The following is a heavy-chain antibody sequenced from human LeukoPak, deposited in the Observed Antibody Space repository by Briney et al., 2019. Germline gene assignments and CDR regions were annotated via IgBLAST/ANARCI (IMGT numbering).Heavy chain of an antibody. CDR3: AISIGYSYGYYYYYYMDV. CDR1: GYTFTGYY. Sequence: ASVKVSCKASGYTFTGYYMHWVRQAPGQGLEWMGWINPNSGGTNYAQKFQGRVTMTRDTSISTAYMELSRLRSDDTAVYYCAISIGYSYGYYYYYYMDVWGKGTTVTVFS. J-gene: IGHJ6*03. V-gene: IGHV1-2*02. D-gene: IGHD5-18*01. CDR2: INPNSGGT.